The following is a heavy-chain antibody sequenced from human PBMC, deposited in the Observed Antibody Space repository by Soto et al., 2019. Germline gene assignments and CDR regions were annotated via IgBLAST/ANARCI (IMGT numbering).Heavy chain of an antibody. Sequence: APVKGACKAAGYTFTIYAMHWGRNAPGQRLEWMGWINAGNGNTKYSQKFQGRVTITRDTSASTAYMELSSLRSEDTAVYYCARGFPKGPLSSWGQGTMVTVSS. CDR3: ARGFPKGPLSS. J-gene: IGHJ3*01. CDR1: GYTFTIYA. D-gene: IGHD6-13*01. V-gene: IGHV1-3*01. CDR2: INAGNGNT.